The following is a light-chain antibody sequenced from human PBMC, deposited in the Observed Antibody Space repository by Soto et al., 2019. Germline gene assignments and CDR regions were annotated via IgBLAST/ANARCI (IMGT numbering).Light chain of an antibody. CDR1: QSVSSTY. V-gene: IGKV3D-20*01. J-gene: IGKJ2*01. Sequence: EIVLTQSPATLSLSPGERATLSCGASQSVSSTYLAWYQQKPGLAPRLLIYDSSSRATGIPDRFSGSGYGTDFTLTISRLEPADFAVYYCQQYGSSPLTFGQGTKLEIK. CDR3: QQYGSSPLT. CDR2: DSS.